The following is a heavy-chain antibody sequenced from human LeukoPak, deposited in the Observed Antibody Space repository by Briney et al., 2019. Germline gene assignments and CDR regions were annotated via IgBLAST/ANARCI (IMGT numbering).Heavy chain of an antibody. CDR2: INTDTGNP. Sequence: ASVKVSCKASGYTFSSYGVHWVRQAPGQGLEWMGWINTDTGNPTYAQAFTGQIVFSLDTSVNTAYLQISSLGAEDTAVYHCARALHWWLLDSWGQGTLVTVSS. CDR3: ARALHWWLLDS. V-gene: IGHV7-4-1*02. J-gene: IGHJ4*02. CDR1: GYTFSSYG. D-gene: IGHD5-12*01.